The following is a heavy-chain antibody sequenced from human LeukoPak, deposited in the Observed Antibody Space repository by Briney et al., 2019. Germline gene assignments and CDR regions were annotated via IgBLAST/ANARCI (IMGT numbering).Heavy chain of an antibody. CDR1: GFPFSSYE. V-gene: IGHV3-48*03. D-gene: IGHD6-6*01. Sequence: SGGSLRLSCAASGFPFSSYEMNWVRQAPGKGLEWISYISSSGSTRYYADSVKGRFTISRDNAKNSLYLQMNSLRAEDTAVYYCARDAARLYYYYYYMDVWGKGTTVTVSS. CDR3: ARDAARLYYYYYYMDV. J-gene: IGHJ6*03. CDR2: ISSSGSTR.